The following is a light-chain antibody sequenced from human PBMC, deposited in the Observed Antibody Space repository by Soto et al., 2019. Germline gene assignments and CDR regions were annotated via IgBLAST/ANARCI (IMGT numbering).Light chain of an antibody. CDR3: QQSHSTVA. J-gene: IGKJ5*01. Sequence: DSQMSQSPSVLSASVGDRVTIPCRASQSIGNYLSWYQQKPGKAPNLLIYTASSLQSGVPSRFSGSGSGTYFTLTINSLQPEDFATYYCQQSHSTVAFGQGTRLEIK. CDR2: TAS. CDR1: QSIGNY. V-gene: IGKV1-39*01.